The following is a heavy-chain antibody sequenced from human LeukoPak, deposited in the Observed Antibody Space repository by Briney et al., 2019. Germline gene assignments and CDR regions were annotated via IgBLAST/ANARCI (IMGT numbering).Heavy chain of an antibody. J-gene: IGHJ4*02. V-gene: IGHV3-48*04. Sequence: GGSTRLCCAASGFTLGSHSMNWVRQAPGEGLEWVSYISISGGSIYYADFVKGRFTISRDNAKNSLYLEMTGLRAEDTAVYYCARDSSSSYYFDYWGQGTLVTVSS. CDR2: ISISGGSI. CDR1: GFTLGSHS. CDR3: ARDSSSSYYFDY. D-gene: IGHD6-6*01.